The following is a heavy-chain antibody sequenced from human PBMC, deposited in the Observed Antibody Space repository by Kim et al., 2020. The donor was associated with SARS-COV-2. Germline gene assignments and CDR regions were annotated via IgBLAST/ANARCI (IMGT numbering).Heavy chain of an antibody. J-gene: IGHJ4*02. Sequence: GESVKGRFTLSRDNAKNTLYLQMNSLGAEDTAVYYCARRAYTSGWWYFDYWGQGTLVTVSS. V-gene: IGHV3-74*01. D-gene: IGHD6-19*01. CDR3: ARRAYTSGWWYFDY.